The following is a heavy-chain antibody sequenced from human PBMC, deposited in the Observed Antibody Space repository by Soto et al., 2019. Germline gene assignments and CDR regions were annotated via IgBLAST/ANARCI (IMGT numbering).Heavy chain of an antibody. CDR3: ARGGGYDSFDY. Sequence: SEPLAPTCTVSGASIIYGGFSCSWIRQSPGKGLEWIGYISHLENTYLHPSFKSRLTMSIDRTRNQFSLKLSSVTAADMAVYYCARGGGYDSFDYWGQGVLVTVSS. CDR2: ISHLENT. D-gene: IGHD5-12*01. J-gene: IGHJ4*02. V-gene: IGHV4-30-2*06. CDR1: GASIIYGGFS.